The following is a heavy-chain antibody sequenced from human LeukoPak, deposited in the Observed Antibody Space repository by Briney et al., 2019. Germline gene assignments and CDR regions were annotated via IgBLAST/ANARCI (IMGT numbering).Heavy chain of an antibody. CDR1: GGSISSYY. D-gene: IGHD5-18*01. CDR2: IYYSGST. J-gene: IGHJ4*02. CDR3: ARRAPYSYEWSTLDY. V-gene: IGHV4-59*08. Sequence: SETLSLTCTVSGGSISSYYWSWIRQPPGKGLEWMGYIYYSGSTNYNPSLKSRVTISVDTSKNQFSLKLSSVTAADTAVYYCARRAPYSYEWSTLDYWGQGTLVTVSS.